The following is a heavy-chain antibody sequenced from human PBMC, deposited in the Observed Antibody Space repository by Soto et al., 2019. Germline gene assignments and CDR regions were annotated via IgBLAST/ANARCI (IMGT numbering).Heavy chain of an antibody. D-gene: IGHD2-15*01. V-gene: IGHV3-23*01. CDR3: AADRGGSSLRYTAFDV. Sequence: PGGSLRLSCAASGFAFSSYAMTWVRQAPGKGLECVSAISGGGGNTYYADSVKGRFTISRDNSKNTLYLQMNSLRVEDTAVYYCAADRGGSSLRYTAFDVWGQGSMVTVSS. J-gene: IGHJ3*01. CDR1: GFAFSSYA. CDR2: ISGGGGNT.